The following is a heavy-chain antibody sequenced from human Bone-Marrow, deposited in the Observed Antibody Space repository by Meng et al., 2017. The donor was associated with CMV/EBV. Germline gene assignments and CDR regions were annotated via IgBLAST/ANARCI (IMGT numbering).Heavy chain of an antibody. J-gene: IGHJ4*02. CDR2: IKSKTRGETT. D-gene: IGHD2/OR15-2a*01. V-gene: IGHV3-15*07. CDR1: GFTFSNAW. CDR3: TVNIWSDY. Sequence: LPFAAYGFTFSNAWMNWVRQAPGKGLEWVGRIKSKTRGETTDYAAPVKGRFTISRDDSKNTLYLQMNSLITEDTAVYYCTVNIWSDYWGQGTLVTVSS.